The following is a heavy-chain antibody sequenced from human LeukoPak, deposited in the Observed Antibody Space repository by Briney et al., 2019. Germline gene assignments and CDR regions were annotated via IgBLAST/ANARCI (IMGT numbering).Heavy chain of an antibody. V-gene: IGHV4-31*03. Sequence: SETLSLTCTVSGGSISSGGYSWSWIRQHPGKGLEWIGYIYCSGSTYYNPSLKSRVTISVDTSKNQFSLKLSSVTAADTAVYYCAREESSGVDYWGQGTLVTVSS. J-gene: IGHJ4*02. D-gene: IGHD6-25*01. CDR2: IYCSGST. CDR3: AREESSGVDY. CDR1: GGSISSGGYS.